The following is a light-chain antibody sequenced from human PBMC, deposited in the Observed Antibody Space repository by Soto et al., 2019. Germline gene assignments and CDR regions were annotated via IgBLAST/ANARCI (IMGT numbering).Light chain of an antibody. CDR3: QHYYSSPYT. V-gene: IGKV4-1*01. J-gene: IGKJ2*01. CDR2: WAS. CDR1: QSVLYSSNNKNY. Sequence: DIVMTQSPDSLAVSLGERATINCKSSQSVLYSSNNKNYLAWYQQKPGQPPKLLIYWASTRESGVPDRFSGSGSGTDFTITISSLQAEDVAVYYCQHYYSSPYTFGQGTKLEI.